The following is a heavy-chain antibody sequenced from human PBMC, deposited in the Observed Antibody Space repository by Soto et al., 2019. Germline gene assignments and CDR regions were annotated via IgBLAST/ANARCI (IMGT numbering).Heavy chain of an antibody. CDR2: ISAYNGNT. CDR1: GYTFTSYG. J-gene: IGHJ6*02. Sequence: QVQLVQSGAEVKKPGASVKVSCKASGYTFTSYGISWVRQAPGQGLEWMGWISAYNGNTNYAQKLQGRVTMTTDTSTSTAYMELRSLRSDDTAVYYCARDHERIAVAGDRFNGMDVWGQGTTVTVSS. V-gene: IGHV1-18*01. CDR3: ARDHERIAVAGDRFNGMDV. D-gene: IGHD6-19*01.